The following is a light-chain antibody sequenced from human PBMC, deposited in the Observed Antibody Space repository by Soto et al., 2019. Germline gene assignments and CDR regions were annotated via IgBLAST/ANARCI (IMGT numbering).Light chain of an antibody. CDR3: QQYKNWPPIT. V-gene: IGKV3-15*01. Sequence: EIVMTQSPATLSVSPGERATLSCRASQSVSSNLAWYQQTAGQAPRLLIYGASTRATGTPARFSGSGSGTEFTLTISSLQSDDLAVYYCQQYKNWPPITFGQGTRLEIK. CDR2: GAS. J-gene: IGKJ5*01. CDR1: QSVSSN.